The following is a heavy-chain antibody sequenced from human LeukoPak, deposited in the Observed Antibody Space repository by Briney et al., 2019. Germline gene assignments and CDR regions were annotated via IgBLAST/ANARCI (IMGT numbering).Heavy chain of an antibody. Sequence: ASVKVSCKASGYTFTSYGISWVRQAPGQGLEWMGWISAYNGDANYAQKLQGRVTMTTDTSTSTAYMELRSLRSDDTAVYYCARVNVGYHPPFDIWGQGTMVTVSS. CDR1: GYTFTSYG. D-gene: IGHD5-12*01. CDR3: ARVNVGYHPPFDI. V-gene: IGHV1-18*01. CDR2: ISAYNGDA. J-gene: IGHJ3*02.